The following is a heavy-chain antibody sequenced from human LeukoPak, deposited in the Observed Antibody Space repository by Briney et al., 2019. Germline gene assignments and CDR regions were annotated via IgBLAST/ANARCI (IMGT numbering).Heavy chain of an antibody. V-gene: IGHV3-66*01. D-gene: IGHD4-17*01. CDR1: GITIGTNH. J-gene: IGHJ5*02. CDR2: IYDGGST. CDR3: ARFYGVCGGWFGP. Sequence: GGSLRPSCAASGITIGTNHMSWVRQAPGKGLEWVSVIYDGGSTYYADSVKGRFIISRDNSKNTLYLEMNSLRAEDTAVYYCARFYGVCGGWFGPWGQGTLVTVSS.